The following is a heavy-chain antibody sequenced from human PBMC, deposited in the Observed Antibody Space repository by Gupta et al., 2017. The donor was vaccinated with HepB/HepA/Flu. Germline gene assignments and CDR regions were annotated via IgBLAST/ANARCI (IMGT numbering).Heavy chain of an antibody. CDR3: AKDESEWLRLGGAFDI. Sequence: EVQLVESGGGLVQPGRSLRLSCAASGFTFDDYTMHWVRQAPGKGLEWVSGISWNSGSIGYADSVKGRFTISRDNAKNSLYLQMNSLRAEDTALYYCAKDESEWLRLGGAFDIWGQGTMVTVSS. CDR1: GFTFDDYT. D-gene: IGHD5-12*01. V-gene: IGHV3-9*01. J-gene: IGHJ3*02. CDR2: ISWNSGSI.